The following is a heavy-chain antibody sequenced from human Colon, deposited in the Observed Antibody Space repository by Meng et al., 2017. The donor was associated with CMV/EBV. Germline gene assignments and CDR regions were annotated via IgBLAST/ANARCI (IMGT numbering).Heavy chain of an antibody. CDR1: GYTFTGYY. Sequence: QVQRVQCGAAVNKPGVSVQVPCQASGYTFTGYYMHWVRQAPGKGLEWMGWINPNSGGTNYAQKFQGRVTMTRDTSISTAYMELSRLRSDDTDVYYCATVSSGYYLYFQHWGQGTLVTVSS. J-gene: IGHJ1*01. CDR2: INPNSGGT. CDR3: ATVSSGYYLYFQH. V-gene: IGHV1-2*02. D-gene: IGHD3-22*01.